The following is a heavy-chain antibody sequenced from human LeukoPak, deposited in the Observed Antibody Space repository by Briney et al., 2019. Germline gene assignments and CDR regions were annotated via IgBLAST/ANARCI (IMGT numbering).Heavy chain of an antibody. Sequence: SETLSLTCTVSGGSISSGDYYWSWIRQPPGKGLEWIGYIYYSGSTYYNPSLKSRVTISVDTSKNQFSLKLSSVTAADTAVYYCARVRYCSGGSRYHGYYYGMDVWGQGTTVTVSS. CDR1: GGSISSGDYY. D-gene: IGHD2-15*01. CDR3: ARVRYCSGGSRYHGYYYGMDV. J-gene: IGHJ6*02. V-gene: IGHV4-30-4*01. CDR2: IYYSGST.